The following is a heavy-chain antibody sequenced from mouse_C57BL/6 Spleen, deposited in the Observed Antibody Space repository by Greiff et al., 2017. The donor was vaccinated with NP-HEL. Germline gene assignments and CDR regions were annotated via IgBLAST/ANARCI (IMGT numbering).Heavy chain of an antibody. CDR3: ATREGGSAYYFDY. D-gene: IGHD1-1*02. J-gene: IGHJ2*01. V-gene: IGHV1-82*01. Sequence: VQRVESGPELVKPGASVKISCKASGYAFSSSWMNWVKQRPGTGLEWIGRIYPGDGDTNYNGKFKGKATLTADKSSSPAYMQLSSLTSESSAVDFCATREGGSAYYFDYWGQGTTLTVSS. CDR2: IYPGDGDT. CDR1: GYAFSSSW.